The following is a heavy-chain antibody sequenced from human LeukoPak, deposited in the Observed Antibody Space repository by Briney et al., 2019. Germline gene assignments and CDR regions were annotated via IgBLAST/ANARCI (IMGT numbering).Heavy chain of an antibody. CDR2: IYSDGST. Sequence: GGSLRLSCAASGFTVSSNYMSWVRQAPGKGLEWVSVIYSDGSTYYEDSVKGRFTISRDNSKNTLSLQMNSLRAEDTAVYYCAREKGRGVISPYFDYWGQGTLVTVSS. D-gene: IGHD3-10*01. CDR3: AREKGRGVISPYFDY. CDR1: GFTVSSNY. V-gene: IGHV3-53*01. J-gene: IGHJ4*02.